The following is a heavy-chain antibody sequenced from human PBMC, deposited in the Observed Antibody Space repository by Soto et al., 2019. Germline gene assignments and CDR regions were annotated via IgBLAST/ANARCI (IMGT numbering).Heavy chain of an antibody. D-gene: IGHD1-20*01. Sequence: GSLRLSCEASEYIFQNYAMSWVRQAPGEGLEWVAAITGSGGSTFYSEAVKGRFSISRDNSKNTVSLQMNSLRAEDTGTYYCARDVTYKWNALGMIPVFFDLWGQGTMVTVSS. V-gene: IGHV3-23*01. CDR1: EYIFQNYA. J-gene: IGHJ4*02. CDR3: ARDVTYKWNALGMIPVFFDL. CDR2: ITGSGGST.